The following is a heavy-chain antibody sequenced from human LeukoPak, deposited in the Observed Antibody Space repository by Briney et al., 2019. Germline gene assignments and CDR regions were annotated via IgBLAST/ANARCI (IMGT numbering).Heavy chain of an antibody. Sequence: ASVKVSCKASGYTLTGYDINWVRQATGQGLEWMGWMNPNSGNTGYAQKLQGRVTMTRNTSISTAYMELSSLRSEDTAVYYCATGLLFLEWSHRGASFDYWGQGTLVTVSS. D-gene: IGHD3-3*01. CDR3: ATGLLFLEWSHRGASFDY. V-gene: IGHV1-8*01. J-gene: IGHJ4*02. CDR1: GYTLTGYD. CDR2: MNPNSGNT.